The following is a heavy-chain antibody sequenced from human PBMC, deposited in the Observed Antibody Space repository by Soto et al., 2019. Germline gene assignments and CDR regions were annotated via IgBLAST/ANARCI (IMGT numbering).Heavy chain of an antibody. CDR3: ASADHYNTCYY. Sequence: GGSLRLSCAASGFTFTKSWMAWVRQAPGKGLEWVANIKTDGSEKYYVDSMKGRIAISRDNAKNYLYRKVNSLRVEDTAISYCASADHYNTCYYWGQGTLVTVSS. V-gene: IGHV3-7*01. CDR2: IKTDGSEK. CDR1: GFTFTKSW. J-gene: IGHJ4*02. D-gene: IGHD1-1*01.